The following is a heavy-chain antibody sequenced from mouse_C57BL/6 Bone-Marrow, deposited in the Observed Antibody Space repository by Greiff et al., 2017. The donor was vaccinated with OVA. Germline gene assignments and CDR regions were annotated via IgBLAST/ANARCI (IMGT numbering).Heavy chain of an antibody. CDR1: GYTFTSYW. J-gene: IGHJ1*03. CDR2: IDPSDSET. CDR3: AREGGNWYFDV. V-gene: IGHV1-52*01. Sequence: VQLQQPGAELVRPGSSVKLSCKASGYTFTSYWMHWVKQRPIQGLEWIGNIDPSDSETHYNQKFKDKATLTVDKSSIAGYMPLSSLTSEDSAVYYCAREGGNWYFDVWGTGTTVTVSS.